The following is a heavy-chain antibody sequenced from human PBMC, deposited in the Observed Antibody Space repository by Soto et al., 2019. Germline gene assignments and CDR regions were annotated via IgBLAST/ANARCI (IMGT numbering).Heavy chain of an antibody. J-gene: IGHJ4*02. CDR3: ARYNSYAIDY. V-gene: IGHV4-59*01. D-gene: IGHD2-8*01. Sequence: VQLQESGPGLVKPSETLSLTCTVSGTSISSYYWSWIRQPPGKGLEWIANIHYSGTTNYNPSLARRVTLSVDTSTNQFSLKMTSVTAADRAMYFCARYNSYAIDYWGRGTLVTVSS. CDR2: IHYSGTT. CDR1: GTSISSYY.